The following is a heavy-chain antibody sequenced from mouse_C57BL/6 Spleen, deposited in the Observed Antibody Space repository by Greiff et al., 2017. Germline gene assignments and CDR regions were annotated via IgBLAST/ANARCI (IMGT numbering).Heavy chain of an antibody. V-gene: IGHV5-4*01. CDR1: GFTFSSYA. Sequence: EVKLMESGGGLVKPGGSLKLSCAASGFTFSSYAMSWVRQTPEKRLEWVATISDGGSYTYYPDNVKGRFTISRDNAKNNLYLQMSHLKSEDTAMYYCARDNATVVARGYFDVWGTGTTVTVSS. CDR3: ARDNATVVARGYFDV. D-gene: IGHD1-1*01. J-gene: IGHJ1*03. CDR2: ISDGGSYT.